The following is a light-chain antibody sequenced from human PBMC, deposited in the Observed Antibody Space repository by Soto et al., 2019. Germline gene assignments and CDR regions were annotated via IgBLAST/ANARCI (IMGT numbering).Light chain of an antibody. J-gene: IGLJ3*02. Sequence: QSVLTQPPSVSGAPGQRVTISCTGSSSNIGAGCDVHWYQQLPGTAPKLLIYGNSNRPSGVPDRFSGSKSGTSASLAITGLQAEDEADYYCQSYDSSLSGSVFGGGTKRTVL. CDR3: QSYDSSLSGSV. CDR2: GNS. V-gene: IGLV1-40*01. CDR1: SSNIGAGCD.